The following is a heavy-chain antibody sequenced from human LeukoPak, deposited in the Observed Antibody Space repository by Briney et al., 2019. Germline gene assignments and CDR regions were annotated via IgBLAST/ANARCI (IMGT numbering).Heavy chain of an antibody. CDR2: IYYSGST. J-gene: IGHJ6*03. V-gene: IGHV4-59*01. CDR3: ARGRRVPAAIYYYYYYMDV. Sequence: SETLSLTCTGSGGSISSYYLSWIRQPPGKGLEWIGYIYYSGSTNYNPSLRSRVTISVDTSKNQFSLRLSSVTAADTAVYYCARGRRVPAAIYYYYYYMDVWGKGTTVTISS. D-gene: IGHD2-2*01. CDR1: GGSISSYY.